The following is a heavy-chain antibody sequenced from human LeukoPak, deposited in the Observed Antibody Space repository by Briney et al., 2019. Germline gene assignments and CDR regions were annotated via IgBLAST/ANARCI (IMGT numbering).Heavy chain of an antibody. CDR1: GFTFDDYG. CDR2: INWNGGST. D-gene: IGHD3-10*01. Sequence: GGSLRLSCAASGFTFDDYGMSWVRQAPGKGLEWVSGINWNGGSTGYADSVKGRFTIFRDNAKNSLYLQMNSLRAEDTALYYCARVNYGSGSYTYYFDYWGQGTLVTVSS. J-gene: IGHJ4*02. CDR3: ARVNYGSGSYTYYFDY. V-gene: IGHV3-20*04.